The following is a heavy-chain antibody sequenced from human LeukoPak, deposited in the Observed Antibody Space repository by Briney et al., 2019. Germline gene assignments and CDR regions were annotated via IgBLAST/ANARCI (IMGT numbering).Heavy chain of an antibody. CDR3: ARDAPHYGGNSGFDY. D-gene: IGHD4-23*01. J-gene: IGHJ4*02. Sequence: EASVKVSCKASGGTFSSYTISWVRQAPGQGLEWMGRIIPILGLANYAQKFQGRVTITADKSTSTAYMELSSLRSEDTAVYYCARDAPHYGGNSGFDYWGQGTLVTVSS. V-gene: IGHV1-69*04. CDR1: GGTFSSYT. CDR2: IIPILGLA.